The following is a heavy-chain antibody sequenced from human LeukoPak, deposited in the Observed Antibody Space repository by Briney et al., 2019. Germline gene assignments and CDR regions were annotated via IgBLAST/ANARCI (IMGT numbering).Heavy chain of an antibody. D-gene: IGHD3-10*01. V-gene: IGHV3-20*04. CDR2: INWNGGST. Sequence: GGSLRLSCAASGFTSDEYGMSWVRQAPGNGLEWVSGINWNGGSTGYADSVKGRFTISRDNAKNSLYLQMNSLRAEDTALYYCARDTSSSYGSGSDYWGQGTLVTVSS. CDR3: ARDTSSSYGSGSDY. CDR1: GFTSDEYG. J-gene: IGHJ4*02.